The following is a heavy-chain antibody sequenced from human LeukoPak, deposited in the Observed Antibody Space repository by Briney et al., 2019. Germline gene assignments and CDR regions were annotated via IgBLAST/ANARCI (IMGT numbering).Heavy chain of an antibody. CDR1: GGSFSGYY. Sequence: SETLSLTCAVYGGSFSGYYWSWIRQPPGKGLEWIGEIDHSGSTNYNPSLKSRVTISVDTSKNQFSLKLSSVTAADTAVYYCASHYDSSGYYYAYWGQGTLVTASS. V-gene: IGHV4-34*01. J-gene: IGHJ4*02. CDR3: ASHYDSSGYYYAY. D-gene: IGHD3-22*01. CDR2: IDHSGST.